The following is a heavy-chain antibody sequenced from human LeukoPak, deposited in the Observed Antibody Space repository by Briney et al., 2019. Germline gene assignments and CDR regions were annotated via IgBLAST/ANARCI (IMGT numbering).Heavy chain of an antibody. D-gene: IGHD4-17*01. V-gene: IGHV3-21*01. CDR1: GFSFNIYT. Sequence: GGSLRLSCAASGFSFNIYTTNWVRQAPGEGLEWVSSISSGSSSIHYADSVKGRFTISRDNAKNSLYLQMNSLRAEDTAVCYCARVGPTGYFDYWGQKTLVTVSS. J-gene: IGHJ4*02. CDR3: ARVGPTGYFDY. CDR2: ISSGSSSI.